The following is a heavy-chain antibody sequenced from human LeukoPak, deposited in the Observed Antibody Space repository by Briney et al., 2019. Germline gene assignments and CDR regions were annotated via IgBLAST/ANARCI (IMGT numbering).Heavy chain of an antibody. CDR1: GFIFRTYW. V-gene: IGHV3-7*05. D-gene: IGHD4-17*01. Sequence: GGSLRLSCAASGFIFRTYWVTWVRQAPGKGLEWVATIKQDGSEKYYVDSVRGRFTISRDNAKNSLYLQMNSLRAEDTAMYYCARDPTVTNFHDAFDIWGQGTMVTVSS. CDR3: ARDPTVTNFHDAFDI. J-gene: IGHJ3*02. CDR2: IKQDGSEK.